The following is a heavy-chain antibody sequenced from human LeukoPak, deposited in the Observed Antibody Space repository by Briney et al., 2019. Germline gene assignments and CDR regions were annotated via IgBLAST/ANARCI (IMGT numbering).Heavy chain of an antibody. D-gene: IGHD6-6*01. V-gene: IGHV1-2*02. Sequence: ASVKVSCKASGYSFTDYYMHWVRQAPGQGLEWMGCINPNTGGTDFAQKFEGRVTMTRDTSISTVYMELSRLRSDDTAMYYCASSLGIASRSPPGHWGQGSLVTVSS. CDR3: ASSLGIASRSPPGH. J-gene: IGHJ4*02. CDR2: INPNTGGT. CDR1: GYSFTDYY.